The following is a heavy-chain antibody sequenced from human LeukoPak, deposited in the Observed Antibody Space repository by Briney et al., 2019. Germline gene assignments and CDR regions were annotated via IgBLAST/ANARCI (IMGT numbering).Heavy chain of an antibody. CDR2: TYYRSKWYN. CDR1: GDSVSSNSAG. V-gene: IGHV6-1*01. D-gene: IGHD3-22*01. J-gene: IGHJ4*02. CDR3: ASGVTMMGFDY. Sequence: SQTLSLTCAISGDSVSSNSAGWNWIRQSPLRGLEWLGRTYYRSKWYNDYAVSVKSRITINPDTSKNQFSLQLNSVTPEDTAVYYCASGVTMMGFDYWGQGTLVTVSS.